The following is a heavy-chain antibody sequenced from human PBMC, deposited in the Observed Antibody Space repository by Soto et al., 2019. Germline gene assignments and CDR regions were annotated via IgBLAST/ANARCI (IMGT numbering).Heavy chain of an antibody. J-gene: IGHJ3*01. V-gene: IGHV4-28*01. CDR3: ARSSGDDFWSGGIGFDV. D-gene: IGHD3-3*01. CDR1: AYSITNDNW. CDR2: MYYSGST. Sequence: SETLSLTCAVSAYSITNDNWWGWIRQPPGKGLEWIGYMYYSGSTYQNPSLKGRVTMSVDTSKNQFSLKLTSVTAVDTAVYYCARSSGDDFWSGGIGFDVWGPGTMVTVSS.